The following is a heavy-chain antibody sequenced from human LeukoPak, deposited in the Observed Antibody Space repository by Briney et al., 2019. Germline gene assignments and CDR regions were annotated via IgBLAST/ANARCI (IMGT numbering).Heavy chain of an antibody. CDR2: TYYRSKWYN. J-gene: IGHJ4*02. Sequence: SQTLSLTCVVSGDSVSSKNGAWNWIRQSPSRGLEWLGRTYYRSKWYNDYAESMEGRMTISQETSKNQSSLHLNSVTPDDTAVYYCARDFGTTGWHTFDYWGQGTLVTVSS. V-gene: IGHV6-1*01. CDR1: GDSVSSKNGA. CDR3: ARDFGTTGWHTFDY. D-gene: IGHD6-19*01.